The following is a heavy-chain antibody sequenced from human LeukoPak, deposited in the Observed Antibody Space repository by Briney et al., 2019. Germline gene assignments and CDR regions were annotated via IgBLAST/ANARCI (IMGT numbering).Heavy chain of an antibody. J-gene: IGHJ6*02. D-gene: IGHD2-2*01. V-gene: IGHV1-2*02. Sequence: GASVKVSCKASGYTFTGYYMHWVRQAPGQGLEWMGWINPNSGGTEYAQKFRGRVIMTRDTSISTVYMELSRMRSDDTAVYYCARDHCSRISCYEEYYYGMDVWGQGTTVTVSS. CDR2: INPNSGGT. CDR1: GYTFTGYY. CDR3: ARDHCSRISCYEEYYYGMDV.